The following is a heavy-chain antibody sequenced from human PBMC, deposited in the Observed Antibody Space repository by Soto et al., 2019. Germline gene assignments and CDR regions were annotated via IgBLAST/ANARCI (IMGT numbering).Heavy chain of an antibody. J-gene: IGHJ4*02. D-gene: IGHD2-15*01. V-gene: IGHV3-9*01. CDR2: IRGNSGSI. CDR3: ARIWGGGSCPEY. CDR1: GFTFDDYA. Sequence: GGSLRLSCAASGFTFDDYAMHWVRQAPGKGLEWVSRIRGNSGSIYYADSVKGRFTISRDNAKNSLYLQMSSLRAEDTAVYYCARIWGGGSCPEYWGQGTLVTVSS.